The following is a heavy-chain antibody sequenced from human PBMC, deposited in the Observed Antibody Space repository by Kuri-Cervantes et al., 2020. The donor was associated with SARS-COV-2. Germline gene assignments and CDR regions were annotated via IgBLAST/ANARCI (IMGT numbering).Heavy chain of an antibody. CDR2: IVVGSGNT. Sequence: SVKVSCKASGSTFSGSAIQWVRQARGRRLEWIGWIVVGSGNTDYAREFQERVTIARDMSTTTVYMELSGLRSDDTAMYYCAPFYYRSINNWSDPWGQGTQVTVSS. CDR1: GSTFSGSA. CDR3: APFYYRSINNWSDP. V-gene: IGHV1-58*02. J-gene: IGHJ5*02. D-gene: IGHD3-10*01.